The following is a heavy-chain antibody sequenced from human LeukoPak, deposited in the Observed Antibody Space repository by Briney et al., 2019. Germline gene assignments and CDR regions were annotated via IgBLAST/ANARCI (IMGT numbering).Heavy chain of an antibody. CDR3: ARGRLLDSGTYYKGWFDP. CDR2: MNPSSGTT. J-gene: IGHJ5*02. V-gene: IGHV1-8*01. D-gene: IGHD3-10*01. CDR1: GHTFTSYY. Sequence: ASVKVSCKAAGHTFTSYYFNWVRQASGQGLGWMGWMNPSSGTTGYAQNFQGRVTMTRDTSMTTAYMELSGLRPEDTAVYYCARGRLLDSGTYYKGWFDPWGQGTLVTVSS.